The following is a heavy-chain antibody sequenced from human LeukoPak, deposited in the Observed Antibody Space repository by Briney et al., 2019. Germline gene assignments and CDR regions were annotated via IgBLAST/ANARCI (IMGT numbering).Heavy chain of an antibody. CDR2: IIPIFGTA. J-gene: IGHJ4*02. CDR1: GGTFSSYA. V-gene: IGHV1-69*13. D-gene: IGHD6-13*01. CDR3: ARGYSSSWYLGVDY. Sequence: ASVKVSCKASGGTFSSYAISGVRQAPGQGLEWMGGIIPIFGTANYAQKFQGRVTITADESTSTAYMELSSLRSEDTAVYYCARGYSSSWYLGVDYWGQGTLVTVSS.